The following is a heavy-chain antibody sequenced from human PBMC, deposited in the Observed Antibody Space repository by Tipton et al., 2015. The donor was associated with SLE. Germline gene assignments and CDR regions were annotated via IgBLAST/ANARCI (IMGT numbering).Heavy chain of an antibody. Sequence: TLSLTCAVYGGSFSGYHWSWIRQPPGKGLEWIGEINHSGSATYNPSLKSRVTISLDTSKNQFSLKLSSVTAADTAVYYCARWGYNFWSGPGNYWGQGTLVTVSS. D-gene: IGHD3-3*01. CDR3: ARWGYNFWSGPGNY. CDR2: INHSGSA. V-gene: IGHV4-34*01. J-gene: IGHJ4*02. CDR1: GGSFSGYH.